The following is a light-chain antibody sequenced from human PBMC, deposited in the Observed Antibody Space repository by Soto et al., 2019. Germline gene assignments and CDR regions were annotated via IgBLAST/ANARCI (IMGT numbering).Light chain of an antibody. CDR2: DVT. J-gene: IGLJ2*01. Sequence: QSALTQPPCASGSPGQSVTISCTGTSTDIGAYNYVSWYQHHPGKAPKLMIFDVTKRPAGVPDRFSGSKSGNTASLTVSGLQADDEAAYYCSSYAGSGTYVVFGGGTKLTVL. CDR1: STDIGAYNY. V-gene: IGLV2-8*01. CDR3: SSYAGSGTYVV.